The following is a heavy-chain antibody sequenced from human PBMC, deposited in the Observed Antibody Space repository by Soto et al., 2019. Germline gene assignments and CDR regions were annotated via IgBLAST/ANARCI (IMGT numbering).Heavy chain of an antibody. D-gene: IGHD4-17*01. J-gene: IGHJ4*02. CDR2: IHHSGST. Sequence: TSETLSLTCAVSGVSISNNNRWTWVRQPPGKGLEWIGEIHHSGSTNYNPSLKSRVTISVDTSRNQFSLELSSVTAADTAVYYCVRQPYGAYRYFFDNWGQGTPVTVSS. CDR3: VRQPYGAYRYFFDN. CDR1: GVSISNNNR. V-gene: IGHV4-4*02.